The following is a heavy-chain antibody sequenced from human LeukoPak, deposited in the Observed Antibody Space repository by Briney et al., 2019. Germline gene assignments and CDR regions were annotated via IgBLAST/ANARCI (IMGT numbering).Heavy chain of an antibody. Sequence: GGSLRLSCAASGFRFNYAWMNWVRQTPGKGPEWVGRIKSKTDGETTDYAAPVKGRFTISRDDSKNTLYLEMKSLKTEDTAVYYCTTEMDYYDSSRYYSLRLFDFWGQGTRVTVSS. CDR2: IKSKTDGETT. J-gene: IGHJ4*02. CDR3: TTEMDYYDSSRYYSLRLFDF. CDR1: GFRFNYAW. V-gene: IGHV3-15*01. D-gene: IGHD3-22*01.